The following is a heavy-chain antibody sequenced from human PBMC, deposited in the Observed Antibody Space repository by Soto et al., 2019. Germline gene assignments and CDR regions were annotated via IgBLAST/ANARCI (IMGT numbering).Heavy chain of an antibody. D-gene: IGHD3-10*01. J-gene: IGHJ6*02. CDR2: IKQDGSEK. Sequence: PGGSLRLSCAASGFTFSSYWMSWVRQAPGKGLEWVANIKQDGSEKYYVDSVKGRFTTSRDNAKNSLYLQMNSLRAEDTAVYYCARDRDYYYYGMDVWGQGTTVTVSS. CDR3: ARDRDYYYYGMDV. CDR1: GFTFSSYW. V-gene: IGHV3-7*01.